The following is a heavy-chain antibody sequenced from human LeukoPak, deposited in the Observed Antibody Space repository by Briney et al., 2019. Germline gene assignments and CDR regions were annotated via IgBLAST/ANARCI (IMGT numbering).Heavy chain of an antibody. V-gene: IGHV1-2*02. CDR3: ARGRVRAAAGTWFDP. D-gene: IGHD6-13*01. Sequence: ASVKVSCKASGYTFTGYYMLWVRQAPGQGLEWMGWINPNSGGTNYAQKFQDRVTMTRDTSISTAHMELSRLRSDDTAVYYCARGRVRAAAGTWFDPWGQGTLVTVSS. CDR1: GYTFTGYY. CDR2: INPNSGGT. J-gene: IGHJ5*02.